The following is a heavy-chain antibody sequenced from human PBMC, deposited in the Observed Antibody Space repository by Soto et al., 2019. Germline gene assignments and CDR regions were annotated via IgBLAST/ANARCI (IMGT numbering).Heavy chain of an antibody. CDR3: ARECRYCSGGSHDAFDI. Sequence: PGGSLRLSFAASGFTFSDYYMCWIRQAPGKGLEWVSYISSSGSTIYYADSVKGRFTISRNNAKNSLYLQMNSLRAEDTAVYYCARECRYCSGGSHDAFDIWGQGTMVTVSS. CDR2: ISSSGSTI. J-gene: IGHJ3*02. V-gene: IGHV3-11*01. CDR1: GFTFSDYY. D-gene: IGHD2-15*01.